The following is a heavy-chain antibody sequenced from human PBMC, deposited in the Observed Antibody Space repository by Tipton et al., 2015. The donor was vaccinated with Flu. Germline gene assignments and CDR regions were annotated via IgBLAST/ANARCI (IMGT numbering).Heavy chain of an antibody. Sequence: TLSLTCTVSGGSISSSSYYWGWVRQAPGKGLEWIGSIYYSGTTYYNPSLKSRVTISIDPSNNQFSLDLTSLTAADTAVYFCARDLWNDRRAYYYYGVDVWGQGP. CDR3: ARDLWNDRRAYYYYGVDV. D-gene: IGHD1-1*01. CDR1: GGSISSSSYY. CDR2: IYYSGTT. J-gene: IGHJ6*02. V-gene: IGHV4-39*07.